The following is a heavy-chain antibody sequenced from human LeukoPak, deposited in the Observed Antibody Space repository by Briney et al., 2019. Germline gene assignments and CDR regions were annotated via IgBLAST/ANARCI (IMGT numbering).Heavy chain of an antibody. Sequence: GGSLRLSCAASGFTFSSYAMHWVRQAPGKRLEWVAVISYDGSNKYYADSVKGRFTISRDNSKNTLYLQMNSLRAEDAAVYYCAMYDFWSGYYRLDAFDIWGQGTMVTVSS. CDR1: GFTFSSYA. J-gene: IGHJ3*02. D-gene: IGHD3-3*01. V-gene: IGHV3-30*04. CDR2: ISYDGSNK. CDR3: AMYDFWSGYYRLDAFDI.